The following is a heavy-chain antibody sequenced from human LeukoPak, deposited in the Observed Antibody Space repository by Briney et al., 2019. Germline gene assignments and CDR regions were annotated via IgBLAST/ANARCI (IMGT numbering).Heavy chain of an antibody. CDR3: ARGGAGLRYFDWLSSWFDP. V-gene: IGHV4-34*01. CDR2: INHSGST. CDR1: CGSFSGYY. J-gene: IGHJ5*02. D-gene: IGHD3-9*01. Sequence: SETLSLTCAVYCGSFSGYYGSWIRQPPGKGLEWIGEINHSGSTNYNPSLKSRVTISVDTSKNQFSLKLSSVTAADTAVYYCARGGAGLRYFDWLSSWFDPWGQGTLVTVSS.